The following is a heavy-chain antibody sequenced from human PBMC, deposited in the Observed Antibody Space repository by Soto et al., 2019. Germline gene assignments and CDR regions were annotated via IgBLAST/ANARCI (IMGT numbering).Heavy chain of an antibody. Sequence: GGSLRLSCAASGFTVSSNYMSWVRQAPGKGLEWVSVIYSGGSTYYADSVKGRFTISRDNSKNTLYLQMNSLRAEDTAVYYCAKDLVATITTNFDYWGQGTLVTVS. D-gene: IGHD5-12*01. CDR2: IYSGGST. CDR1: GFTVSSNY. J-gene: IGHJ4*02. V-gene: IGHV3-66*01. CDR3: AKDLVATITTNFDY.